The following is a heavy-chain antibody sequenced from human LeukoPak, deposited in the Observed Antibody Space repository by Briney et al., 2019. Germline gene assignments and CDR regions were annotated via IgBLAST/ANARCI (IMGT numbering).Heavy chain of an antibody. J-gene: IGHJ4*02. V-gene: IGHV4-4*02. CDR1: GGSINNNKW. CDR3: ATYHDISSGYTFDT. D-gene: IGHD3-9*01. CDR2: IHPSGST. Sequence: SETLSLTCAVSGGSINNNKWWNWVRQPPGKGLEWIGEIHPSGSTRYNPSLKSRLSISIDKSNDQVSLKLSSVTAADTAVYYCATYHDISSGYTFDTWGQGTLVTVSS.